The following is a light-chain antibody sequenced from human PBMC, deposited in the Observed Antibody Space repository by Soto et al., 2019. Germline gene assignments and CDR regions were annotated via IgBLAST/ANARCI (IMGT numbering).Light chain of an antibody. Sequence: DIQMTQSPSTLSASVGDRVTITCRASQSISSWLAWYQQKPGKAPKLLIYGASNRATGIPTRFSGSGSGTDFTLTISSLEAEDFAVYYCHQRSTWPLTFGGGTKVEIK. V-gene: IGKV1-5*01. CDR3: HQRSTWPLT. CDR1: QSISSW. J-gene: IGKJ4*01. CDR2: GAS.